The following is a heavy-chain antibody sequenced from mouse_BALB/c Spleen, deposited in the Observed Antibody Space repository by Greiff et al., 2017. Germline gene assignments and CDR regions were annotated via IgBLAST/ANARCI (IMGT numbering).Heavy chain of an antibody. CDR3: ARLDVLWVRVY. Sequence: VQLQQSGAELVRPGTSVKVSCKASGYAFTNYLIEWVKQRPGQGLEWIGVINPGSGGTNYNEKFKGKATLTGDKSSSTAYMQLSRLTSDDSAVYCCARLDVLWVRVYWGQGTTLTVSS. V-gene: IGHV1-54*01. CDR2: INPGSGGT. CDR1: GYAFTNYL. J-gene: IGHJ2*01. D-gene: IGHD1-1*02.